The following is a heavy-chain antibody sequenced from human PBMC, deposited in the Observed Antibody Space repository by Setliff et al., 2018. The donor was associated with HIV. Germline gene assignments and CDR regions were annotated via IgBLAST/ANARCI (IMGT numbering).Heavy chain of an antibody. Sequence: SQTLSLTCGVSGGSISSTNYYWGRIRQPPGKGLEYIATMYYTMSAYYSPSLKRRVTMSLEPSKNHFSLRLTSVTAPDTAVYYCVAGYCSGTSCWPNYYYYMDVWGKGTTVTVSS. V-gene: IGHV4-39*02. CDR1: GGSISSTNYY. D-gene: IGHD2-2*01. CDR3: VAGYCSGTSCWPNYYYYMDV. J-gene: IGHJ6*03. CDR2: MYYTMSA.